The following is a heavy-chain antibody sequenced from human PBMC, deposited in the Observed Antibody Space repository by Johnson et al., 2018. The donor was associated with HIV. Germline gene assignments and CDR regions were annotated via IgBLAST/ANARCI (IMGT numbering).Heavy chain of an antibody. CDR2: IRDDGSTQ. CDR3: AKGGVWGSYRKTANAFDI. D-gene: IGHD3-16*02. CDR1: GFTFSSYG. V-gene: IGHV3-30*02. Sequence: QVQLVESGGGVVQPGGSLRLSCAASGFTFSSYGMRWVRQAPGKGLEWVAFIRDDGSTQYFADSVTGRFTISRDNAKNTLYLQMNRLRAEDTALYYCAKGGVWGSYRKTANAFDIWGQGTMVTVSS. J-gene: IGHJ3*02.